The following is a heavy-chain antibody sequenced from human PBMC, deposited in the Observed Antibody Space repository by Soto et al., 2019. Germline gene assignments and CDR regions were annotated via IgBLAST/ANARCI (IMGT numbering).Heavy chain of an antibody. J-gene: IGHJ4*02. V-gene: IGHV4-30-2*01. CDR2: MYHSGST. CDR3: ARVPDY. D-gene: IGHD2-2*01. CDR1: GGSISSGGYS. Sequence: QPQLQESGSGLVKPSQTLSLTCAVSGGSISSGGYSWSWIRQPPGKGLEWIGYMYHSGSTYYNPSLKSRVTISIDRSKNQFSLKLSSVTAADTAAYYCARVPDYWGQGILVTVSS.